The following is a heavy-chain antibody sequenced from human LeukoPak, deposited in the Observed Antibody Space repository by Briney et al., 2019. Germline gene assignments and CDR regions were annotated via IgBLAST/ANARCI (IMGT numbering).Heavy chain of an antibody. CDR3: ARSSFGVVMPFDY. CDR1: GGSISSGGYY. Sequence: SQTLCLTCTVSGGSISSGGYYWSWIRQHPGKGLEWIGYIHYSGSTYYNPSLKSRVTISVDTSKNQFSLKLSSVTAADTAVYYCARSSFGVVMPFDYWGQGTLVTVSS. J-gene: IGHJ4*02. D-gene: IGHD3-3*01. CDR2: IHYSGST. V-gene: IGHV4-31*03.